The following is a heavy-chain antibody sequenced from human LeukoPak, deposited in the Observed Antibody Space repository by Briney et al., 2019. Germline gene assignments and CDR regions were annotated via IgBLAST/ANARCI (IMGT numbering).Heavy chain of an antibody. CDR3: ARALGSERLWFGGKPDAFDI. D-gene: IGHD3-10*01. J-gene: IGHJ3*02. CDR2: ISSSDGTT. V-gene: IGHV3-48*03. Sequence: GGSLRLSCAASGFVFSTYEMDWVRQAPGKGLERASYISSSDGTTYYADSVKGRFTISRDNAKNSLYLQMNSLRAEDTAVYYCARALGSERLWFGGKPDAFDIWGQGTMVTVSS. CDR1: GFVFSTYE.